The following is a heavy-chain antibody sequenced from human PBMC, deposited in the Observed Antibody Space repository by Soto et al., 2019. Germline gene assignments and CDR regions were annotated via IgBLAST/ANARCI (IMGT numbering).Heavy chain of an antibody. CDR2: IYHTGST. Sequence: SETLSLTCAGSGGSIRSNNWWTWFRQPPGKGLEWIGEIYHTGSTNYNPSLKSRVTISVDNSKNQFSLRLSSVTAADTAVYYCASTLKISKFDYWGQGPRSPSPQ. CDR3: ASTLKISKFDY. CDR1: GGSIRSNNW. D-gene: IGHD3-3*01. V-gene: IGHV4-4*02. J-gene: IGHJ4*02.